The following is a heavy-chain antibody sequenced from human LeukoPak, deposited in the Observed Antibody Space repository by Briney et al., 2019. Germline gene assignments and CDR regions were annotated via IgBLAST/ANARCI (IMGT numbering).Heavy chain of an antibody. D-gene: IGHD1-26*01. CDR3: ARGNWELPVFDY. J-gene: IGHJ4*02. Sequence: PGGSLRLSCAASGFTFSSYSMNWVRQAPGKGLEYVSAISDSGGSTYYADSVKGRFTISRDNSKNTLYLQMNSLRAEDTAVYYCARGNWELPVFDYWGQGTLVTVSS. CDR2: ISDSGGST. CDR1: GFTFSSYS. V-gene: IGHV3-23*01.